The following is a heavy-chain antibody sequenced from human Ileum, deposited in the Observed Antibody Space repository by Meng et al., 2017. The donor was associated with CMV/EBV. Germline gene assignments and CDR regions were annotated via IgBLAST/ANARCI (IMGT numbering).Heavy chain of an antibody. D-gene: IGHD3-3*01. Sequence: GESLKISCAASGFSFSSYWMHWVRQAPGEGPMWVSRINSDGTTTNYADSVKGRFTISRDNAKNTLYLQMNSLRVEDSAVYYCARSWSTYYPFDYWVQGTLVTVSS. V-gene: IGHV3-74*01. CDR3: ARSWSTYYPFDY. CDR2: INSDGTTT. CDR1: GFSFSSYW. J-gene: IGHJ4*01.